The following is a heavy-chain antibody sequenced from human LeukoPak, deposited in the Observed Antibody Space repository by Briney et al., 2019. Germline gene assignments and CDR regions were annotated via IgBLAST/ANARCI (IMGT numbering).Heavy chain of an antibody. V-gene: IGHV1-69*04. CDR1: GGTFSSYA. J-gene: IGHJ6*02. D-gene: IGHD3-3*01. CDR2: IIPILGIA. CDR3: ARGFRPGYDFWSGYYTGSEGNYYYGMDV. Sequence: SVKVSCKASGGTFSSYAISWVRQAPGQGLEWMGRIIPILGIANYAQKFQGRVTITADKSTSTAYMELSSLRSEDTAVYYCARGFRPGYDFWSGYYTGSEGNYYYGMDVWGQGTTVTVSS.